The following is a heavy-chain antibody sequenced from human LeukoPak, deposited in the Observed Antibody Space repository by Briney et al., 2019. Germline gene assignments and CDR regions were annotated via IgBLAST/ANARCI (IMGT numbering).Heavy chain of an antibody. D-gene: IGHD1-20*01. CDR1: GFTFSSYG. Sequence: GGSLRLSCAASGFTFSSYGMHWVRQAPGKGLEWVAVISYDGGNKYYADSVKGRFTISRDNSKNTLYLQMNSLRAEDTAVYYCATSITGTIPYDAFDIWGQGTMVTVSS. J-gene: IGHJ3*02. CDR2: ISYDGGNK. CDR3: ATSITGTIPYDAFDI. V-gene: IGHV3-30*03.